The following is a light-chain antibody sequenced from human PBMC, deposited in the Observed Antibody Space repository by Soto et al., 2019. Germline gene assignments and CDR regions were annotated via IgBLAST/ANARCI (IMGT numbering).Light chain of an antibody. V-gene: IGLV2-14*01. CDR1: SGDSGAYNY. Sequence: SALTQPASVAGSPGQSITISCTGTSGDSGAYNYVSWYQQHPGKAPKLMIYEVSNRPSGVSNRISGSKSGNTASLTISGLQAEDEADYYYSSYTGSSTRYVFGTGTKLTVL. J-gene: IGLJ1*01. CDR2: EVS. CDR3: SSYTGSSTRYV.